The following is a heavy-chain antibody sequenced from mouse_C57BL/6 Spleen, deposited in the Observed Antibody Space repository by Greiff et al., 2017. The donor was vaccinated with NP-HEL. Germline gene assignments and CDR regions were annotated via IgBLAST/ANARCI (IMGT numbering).Heavy chain of an antibody. J-gene: IGHJ2*01. CDR1: GFTFSDYY. CDR2: INYDGSST. CDR3: ARDTPDGYYFDY. D-gene: IGHD1-1*01. Sequence: EVKLMESEGGLVQPGSSMKLSCTASGFTFSDYYMAWFRQVPEKGLEWVANINYDGSSTYYLDSLKSRFFISRDNAKNILYLQMSSLKSEDTATYYCARDTPDGYYFDYWGQGTTLTVSS. V-gene: IGHV5-16*01.